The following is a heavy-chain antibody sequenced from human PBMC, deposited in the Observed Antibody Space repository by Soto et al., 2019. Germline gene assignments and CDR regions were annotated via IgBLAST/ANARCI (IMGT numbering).Heavy chain of an antibody. Sequence: PGGSLRLSCAASGFTFSSYAMSWVRQAPGKGLEWVSAISGSGGSTYYADSVKGRFTISRDNSKNTLYLQMNSLRAEDTAVYYCAKDRPLWFGEFPYYFDYWGQGTLVTVSS. V-gene: IGHV3-23*01. CDR1: GFTFSSYA. CDR3: AKDRPLWFGEFPYYFDY. D-gene: IGHD3-10*01. CDR2: ISGSGGST. J-gene: IGHJ4*02.